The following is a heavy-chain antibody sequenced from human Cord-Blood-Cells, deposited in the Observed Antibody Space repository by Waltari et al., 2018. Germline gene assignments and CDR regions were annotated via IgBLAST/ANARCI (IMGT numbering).Heavy chain of an antibody. V-gene: IGHV5-51*01. D-gene: IGHD3-3*01. Sequence: VQLVQSGAEVKKPGESLKISCKGSGYSFTSYWIGWVRQMPGKGREWMGIIYPGDSDTRYSPSFQGQVTISADKSISTAYLQWSSLKASDTAMYYCARLLPSYYDFWSGYSAFDYWGQGTLVTVSS. CDR2: IYPGDSDT. CDR3: ARLLPSYYDFWSGYSAFDY. J-gene: IGHJ4*02. CDR1: GYSFTSYW.